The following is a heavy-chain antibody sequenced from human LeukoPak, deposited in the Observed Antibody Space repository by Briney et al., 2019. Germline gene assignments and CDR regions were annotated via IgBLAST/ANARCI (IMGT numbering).Heavy chain of an antibody. CDR2: ISYDGSNK. CDR1: GFTFSSYG. J-gene: IGHJ4*02. Sequence: HPGRSLRLSCAASGFTFSSYGMHWVRQAPGKGLEWVAVISYDGSNKYYADSVKGRFTISRDNSKNTLYLQMNSLRAEDAAVYYCAKVYGSGSRGYFGYWGQGTLVTVSS. V-gene: IGHV3-30*18. CDR3: AKVYGSGSRGYFGY. D-gene: IGHD6-19*01.